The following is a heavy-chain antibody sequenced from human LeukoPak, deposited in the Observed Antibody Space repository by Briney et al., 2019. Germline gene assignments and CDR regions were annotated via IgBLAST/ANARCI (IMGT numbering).Heavy chain of an antibody. CDR3: ARDRRRNFDWLLSDYYMDV. CDR2: INPNSGGT. CDR1: GYTFTGYY. Sequence: ASVKVSCKASGYTFTGYYMHWVRQAPGQGLEWMGWINPNSGGTNYAQKFQGRVTMTRDTSISTAYMELSRLRSDDTAVYYCARDRRRNFDWLLSDYYMDVWGKGTTVTVSS. V-gene: IGHV1-2*02. D-gene: IGHD3-9*01. J-gene: IGHJ6*03.